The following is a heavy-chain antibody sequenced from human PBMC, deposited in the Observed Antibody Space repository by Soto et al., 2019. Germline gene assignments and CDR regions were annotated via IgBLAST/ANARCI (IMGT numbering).Heavy chain of an antibody. Sequence: GGSLRLSCAASGFTFSNYAMIWVRQAPGKGLEWVSSMSGSSSTTYYADSVKGRFTISRDRSKNTLYLQMSSLRAEDTALYYCAKNQERELPRVIDFWGQGTLVTVSS. D-gene: IGHD1-7*01. V-gene: IGHV3-23*01. J-gene: IGHJ4*02. CDR2: MSGSSSTT. CDR1: GFTFSNYA. CDR3: AKNQERELPRVIDF.